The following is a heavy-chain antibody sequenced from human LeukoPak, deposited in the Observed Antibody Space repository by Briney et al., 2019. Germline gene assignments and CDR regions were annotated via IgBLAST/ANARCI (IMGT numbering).Heavy chain of an antibody. D-gene: IGHD1-1*01. CDR1: GYTFTRFA. Sequence: GASVKVSCKVSGYTFTRFAFSWVRQAPGHGLEWMGRINAYNGKTEYSEKLQGRLTMTTETSSSTLYLELRSLGSDDTAVYFCARDTPQHLKRFDDWGQGILVTVSS. CDR2: INAYNGKT. CDR3: ARDTPQHLKRFDD. V-gene: IGHV1-18*01. J-gene: IGHJ4*02.